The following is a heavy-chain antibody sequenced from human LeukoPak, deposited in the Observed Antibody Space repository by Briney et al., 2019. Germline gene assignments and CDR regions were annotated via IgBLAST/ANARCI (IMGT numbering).Heavy chain of an antibody. CDR1: GFTFSSHW. CDR3: ARDTRTFDY. Sequence: QSGGSLRLSCAASGFTFSSHWMTWVRQAPGKGLEWVANIKEYGTRKNYMDSVKGRFTISRDNAKNSLFLQMNSLRAEDTAVYYCARDTRTFDYWGQGTLVTVSS. J-gene: IGHJ4*02. CDR2: IKEYGTRK. V-gene: IGHV3-7*01. D-gene: IGHD1-26*01.